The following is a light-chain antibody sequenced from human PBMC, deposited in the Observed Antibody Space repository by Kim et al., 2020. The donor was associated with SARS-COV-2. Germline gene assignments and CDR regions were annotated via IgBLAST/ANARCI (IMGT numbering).Light chain of an antibody. CDR2: DVN. V-gene: IGLV2-11*01. CDR3: CSYAGKYSAV. Sequence: GQSVTIFCTGTSSDVGGYDYVSWYQQHPGKVPKLMIYDVNRRPSGVPDRFSGSKSGNTAFLTISGLQADDEGDYYCCSYAGKYSAVFGGGTQLTVL. CDR1: SSDVGGYDY. J-gene: IGLJ2*01.